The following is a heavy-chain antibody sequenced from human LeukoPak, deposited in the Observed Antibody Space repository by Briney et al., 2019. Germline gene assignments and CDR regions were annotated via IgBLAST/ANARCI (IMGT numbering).Heavy chain of an antibody. D-gene: IGHD5-12*01. J-gene: IGHJ6*03. CDR3: ASVPFRVDRRQKSPRDYYYYYMDV. CDR2: IYYSGST. CDR1: GGSISSSSYY. Sequence: SETLSLTCAVSGGSISSSSYYWGWIRQPPGKGLEWIGSIYYSGSTYYNPSLKSRVTISVDTSKNQFSLKLSSVTAADTAVYYCASVPFRVDRRQKSPRDYYYYYMDVWGKGTTVTVSS. V-gene: IGHV4-39*07.